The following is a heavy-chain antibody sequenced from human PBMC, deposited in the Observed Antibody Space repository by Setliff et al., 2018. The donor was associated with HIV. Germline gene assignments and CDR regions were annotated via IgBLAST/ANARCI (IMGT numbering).Heavy chain of an antibody. CDR1: GFTFSIYT. D-gene: IGHD3-22*01. CDR2: ISSSGNYI. Sequence: GGSLRLSCAASGFTFSIYTINWVRQAPGKGLEWVSSISSSGNYINYAGSVKGRFTISGDNAKNSLDLQMNSLRAEDTAVYFCARSESSGYSLPYTRFDAWGQGALVTVSS. CDR3: ARSESSGYSLPYTRFDA. J-gene: IGHJ5*02. V-gene: IGHV3-21*01.